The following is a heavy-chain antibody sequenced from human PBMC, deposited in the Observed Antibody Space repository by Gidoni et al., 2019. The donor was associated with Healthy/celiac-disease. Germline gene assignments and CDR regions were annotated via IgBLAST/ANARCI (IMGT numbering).Heavy chain of an antibody. D-gene: IGHD6-6*01. CDR1: GFSLSTSGMC. Sequence: QVTLRESGPALVKPTQTLTLTCTFSGFSLSTSGMCVSWIRQPPGKALEWLALIDWDDDKYYSTSLKTRLTISKDTSNNQVVLTMTNMDPVDTATYYCARIPVAARPPRDYYYYGMDVWGQGTTVTVSS. V-gene: IGHV2-70*01. CDR3: ARIPVAARPPRDYYYYGMDV. J-gene: IGHJ6*02. CDR2: IDWDDDK.